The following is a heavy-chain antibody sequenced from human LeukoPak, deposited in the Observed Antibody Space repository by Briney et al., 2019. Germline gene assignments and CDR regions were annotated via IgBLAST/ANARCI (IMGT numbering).Heavy chain of an antibody. V-gene: IGHV3-23*01. Sequence: GGSLRLSCAASGFTFSSYAMSWVRQAPGKGLEWVSAISGSGGSTGYADSVKGRFTISRDDPKNTLYLQMNSLRAEDTAVYYCAKAPVGHCSGGSCYPFDYWGQGTLVTVSS. CDR1: GFTFSSYA. CDR2: ISGSGGST. J-gene: IGHJ4*02. CDR3: AKAPVGHCSGGSCYPFDY. D-gene: IGHD2-15*01.